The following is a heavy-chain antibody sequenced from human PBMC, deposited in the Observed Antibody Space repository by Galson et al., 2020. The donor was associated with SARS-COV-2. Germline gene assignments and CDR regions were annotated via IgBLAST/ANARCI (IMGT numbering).Heavy chain of an antibody. CDR3: ARHSGASFDF. CDR1: GASINSSINENY. V-gene: IGHV4-59*08. J-gene: IGHJ5*01. CDR2: FYHTGAT. D-gene: IGHD3-10*01. Sequence: SETLSLTCTVSGASINSSINENYWSWIRQPPGKGLEWIGYFYHTGATMYNPSLESRVIISGDTSGNQFSLQLTSVTSADTAVYYCARHSGASFDFWGQGLPVTVSS.